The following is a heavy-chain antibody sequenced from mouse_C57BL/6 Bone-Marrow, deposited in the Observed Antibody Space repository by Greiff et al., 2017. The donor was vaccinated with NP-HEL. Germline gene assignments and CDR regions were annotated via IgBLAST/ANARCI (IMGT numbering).Heavy chain of an antibody. CDR3: AGYDASPFAY. Sequence: EVKLMESGGDLVKPGGSLKLSCAASGFTFSSYGMSWVRQTPDKRLEWVATISSGGSYTYYPDSVKGRFTISRDNAKNTLYLQMSSLKSEDTAMYYCAGYDASPFAYWGQGTLVTVSA. V-gene: IGHV5-6*01. CDR1: GFTFSSYG. D-gene: IGHD2-2*01. CDR2: ISSGGSYT. J-gene: IGHJ3*01.